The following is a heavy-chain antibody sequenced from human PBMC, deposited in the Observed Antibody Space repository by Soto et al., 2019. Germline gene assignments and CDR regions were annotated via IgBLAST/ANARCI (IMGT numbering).Heavy chain of an antibody. CDR3: ARAMLYGEYDLCAGDAFDI. D-gene: IGHD4-17*01. CDR1: GGSISSGGYY. CDR2: IYYSGST. Sequence: QVQLKESGPGLVKPSQTLSLTCTVSGGSISSGGYYWSWIRQHPGKGLEWIGYIYYSGSTYYNPSLKSRVTISVDTSKKQFSLKLSSVTAADTAVYYCARAMLYGEYDLCAGDAFDIWGQWTMVTVSS. J-gene: IGHJ3*02. V-gene: IGHV4-31*03.